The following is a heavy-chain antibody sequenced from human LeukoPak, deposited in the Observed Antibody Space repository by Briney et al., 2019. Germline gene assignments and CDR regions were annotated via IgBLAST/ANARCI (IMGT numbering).Heavy chain of an antibody. Sequence: GGSLRLSCAASGFTFSSYAMSWVRQAPGKGLEWVANIKQDGSEKYYVDSVRGRFTISRDNAKNSLYLQMNSLRAEDTAVYYCARDGSSSWYNYYYYYMDVWGKGTTVTVSS. CDR3: ARDGSSSWYNYYYYYMDV. V-gene: IGHV3-7*01. J-gene: IGHJ6*03. D-gene: IGHD6-13*01. CDR2: IKQDGSEK. CDR1: GFTFSSYA.